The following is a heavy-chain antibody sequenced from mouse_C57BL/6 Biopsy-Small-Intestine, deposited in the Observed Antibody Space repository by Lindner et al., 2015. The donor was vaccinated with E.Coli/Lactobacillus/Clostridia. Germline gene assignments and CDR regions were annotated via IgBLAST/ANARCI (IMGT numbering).Heavy chain of an antibody. D-gene: IGHD1-1*01. CDR2: IYPGDGDT. V-gene: IGHV1-82*01. J-gene: IGHJ3*01. CDR1: GYAFSSSW. CDR3: APYYYDGTYLAWSTY. Sequence: VQLQESGPELVKPGASVKISCKASGYAFSSSWMNWVKQRPGKGLEWIGRIYPGDGDTNYNGKFKGKATLTADKSSSTAYMQLSSLTSEDSAVYFCAPYYYDGTYLAWSTYWGQGTLVTVSA.